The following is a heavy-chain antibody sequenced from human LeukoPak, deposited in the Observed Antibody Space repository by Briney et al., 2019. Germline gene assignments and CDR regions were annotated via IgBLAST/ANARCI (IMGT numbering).Heavy chain of an antibody. Sequence: GGSLRLSCAASGFTFSSYEMNWVRQAPGKGLEWVSYISSGSSTIYYADSVKGRFTISRDNAKNSLYLQMNSLRAEETAVYYCARGGSGWDHFDYWGQGTLVTVSS. V-gene: IGHV3-48*03. J-gene: IGHJ4*02. CDR3: ARGGSGWDHFDY. D-gene: IGHD6-19*01. CDR2: ISSGSSTI. CDR1: GFTFSSYE.